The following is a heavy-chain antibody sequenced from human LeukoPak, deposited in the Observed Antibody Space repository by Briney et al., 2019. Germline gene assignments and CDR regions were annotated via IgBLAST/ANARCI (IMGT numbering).Heavy chain of an antibody. V-gene: IGHV5-51*01. CDR2: IYPGDSDT. J-gene: IGHJ4*02. CDR1: GYIFTTYW. Sequence: GASLQISCKGSGYIFTTYWIGWVRQLPGKGLEWMGIIYPGDSDTRYTPSFQGQVTISADKSISTAYLQWSSLKASNTAMYYCARLALVGATYFDYWGQGTLVTVSS. CDR3: ARLALVGATYFDY. D-gene: IGHD1-26*01.